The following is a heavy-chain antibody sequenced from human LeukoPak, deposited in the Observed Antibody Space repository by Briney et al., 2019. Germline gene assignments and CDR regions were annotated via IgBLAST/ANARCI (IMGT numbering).Heavy chain of an antibody. V-gene: IGHV4-61*02. Sequence: SETLSLTCTVSGGSISSGSYYWSWIRQPAGKGLEWIGRIYTSGSTNYNPSLKSRVTISVDTSKNQFSLKLSSVTAADPPVYYCASSIAAAGEYWGQGTLVTVSS. D-gene: IGHD6-13*01. CDR3: ASSIAAAGEY. CDR1: GGSISSGSYY. CDR2: IYTSGST. J-gene: IGHJ4*02.